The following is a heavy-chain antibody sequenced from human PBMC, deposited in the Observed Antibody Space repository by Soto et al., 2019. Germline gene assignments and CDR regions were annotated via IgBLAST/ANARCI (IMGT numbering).Heavy chain of an antibody. D-gene: IGHD4-17*01. CDR1: GDSIRNYY. CDR3: ARSGDYTNYYYYYMDV. J-gene: IGHJ6*03. Sequence: SETLSLSCSVSGDSIRNYYWSWIRQPPGKGLEWIGYIYHSGSTKYNPSLKSRVTISVATSKNQFSLRLSSVTAADSAVYFCARSGDYTNYYYYYMDVWGKGTTVTVSS. V-gene: IGHV4-59*08. CDR2: IYHSGST.